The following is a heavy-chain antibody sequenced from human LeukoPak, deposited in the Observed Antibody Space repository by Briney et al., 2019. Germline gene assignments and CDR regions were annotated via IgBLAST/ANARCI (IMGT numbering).Heavy chain of an antibody. CDR2: IYYSGST. Sequence: SETLSLTCTVSGVSISSYYWSWIRQPPGKGLEWIGYIYYSGSTNYNPSLKSRVTISVDTSKNQFSLKLSSVTAADTAVYYCARHGGFDRGSNALDIWGQGTMVTVSS. D-gene: IGHD3-22*01. CDR3: ARHGGFDRGSNALDI. J-gene: IGHJ3*02. V-gene: IGHV4-59*08. CDR1: GVSISSYY.